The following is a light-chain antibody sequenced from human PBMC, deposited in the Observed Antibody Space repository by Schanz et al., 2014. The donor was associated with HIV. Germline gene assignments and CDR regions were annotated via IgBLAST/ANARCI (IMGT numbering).Light chain of an antibody. Sequence: EVVLTQSPDTLSLSPGERATLSCRASQSVSSAHVAWYQQKPGQAPRLVLSGASSRAAGFPGRFSGSGSGTDFTLTISRLEPEDFAVYYCQQYGSSPRTFGQGTKLEIK. CDR1: QSVSSAH. J-gene: IGKJ2*01. CDR2: GAS. V-gene: IGKV3-20*01. CDR3: QQYGSSPRT.